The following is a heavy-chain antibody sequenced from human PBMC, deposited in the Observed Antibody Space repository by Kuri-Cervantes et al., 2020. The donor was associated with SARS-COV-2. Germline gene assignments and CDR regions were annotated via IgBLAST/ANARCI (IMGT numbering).Heavy chain of an antibody. CDR2: ISYDGSNK. Sequence: LSLTCAASGFTFSSYGMHWVRQAPGKGLEWVAVISYDGSNKYYADSAKGRFTISRDNSKNTLYLQMNSLRAEDTAVYYCAKAYDPYGMDVWGQGTTVTVSS. D-gene: IGHD5-12*01. CDR3: AKAYDPYGMDV. J-gene: IGHJ6*02. CDR1: GFTFSSYG. V-gene: IGHV3-30*18.